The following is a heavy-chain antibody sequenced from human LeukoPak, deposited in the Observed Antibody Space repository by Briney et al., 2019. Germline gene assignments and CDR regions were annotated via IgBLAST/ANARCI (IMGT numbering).Heavy chain of an antibody. CDR1: GGSISSGGYY. J-gene: IGHJ3*02. V-gene: IGHV4-31*03. Sequence: SETLSLTCTVSGGSISSGGYYWSWIRQHPGKGLEWIGYIYYSGSTYYNPSLKSRVTMSVDTSKNQFSLKLSSVTAADTAVYYCARSAAYDFWSGYLGGVLAFDIWGQGTMVTVSS. CDR3: ARSAAYDFWSGYLGGVLAFDI. CDR2: IYYSGST. D-gene: IGHD3-3*01.